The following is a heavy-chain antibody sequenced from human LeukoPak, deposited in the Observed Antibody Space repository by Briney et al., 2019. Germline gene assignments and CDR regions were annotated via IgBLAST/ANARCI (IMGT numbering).Heavy chain of an antibody. CDR2: IIPIFDTA. V-gene: IGHV1-69*05. J-gene: IGHJ4*02. CDR1: GGTFSTYA. CDR3: ARDGGCGGDCYSSHFDY. Sequence: SVKVSCKASGGTFSTYAISWVRQAPGQGLEWMGRIIPIFDTANYAQKFQGRVTITTDESTSTAYMELSSLRFEDTAVYYCARDGGCGGDCYSSHFDYWGQGTQVTASS. D-gene: IGHD2-21*02.